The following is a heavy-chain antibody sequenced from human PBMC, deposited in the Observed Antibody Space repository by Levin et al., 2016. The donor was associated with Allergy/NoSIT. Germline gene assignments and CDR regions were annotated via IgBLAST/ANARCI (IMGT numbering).Heavy chain of an antibody. CDR2: LVKVVLT. CDR3: ARDIAAAGNDAFDI. Sequence: GESLKISCAASGFTFSDYYMSWIRQAPRGRGWSGSHTLVKVVLTQNFADSVKGRFTISRDNAKNSLYLHMANLRAEDTAVYYCARDIAAAGNDAFDIWGQGTMVIVSS. V-gene: IGHV3-11*05. D-gene: IGHD6-13*01. CDR1: GFTFSDYY. J-gene: IGHJ3*02.